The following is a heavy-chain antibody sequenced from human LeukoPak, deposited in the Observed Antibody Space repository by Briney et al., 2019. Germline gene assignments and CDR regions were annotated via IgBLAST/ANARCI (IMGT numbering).Heavy chain of an antibody. D-gene: IGHD3-22*01. CDR1: GGSISSSSYY. Sequence: PSETLSLTCTVSGGSISSSSYYWGWIRQPPGKGLEWIGNIYYSGSTYYNPSLKSRVTISEDTSKNQFSLKLSSMSAADTAVYYCATAVVITPFDYWGQGILVTVSS. J-gene: IGHJ4*02. V-gene: IGHV4-39*07. CDR3: ATAVVITPFDY. CDR2: IYYSGST.